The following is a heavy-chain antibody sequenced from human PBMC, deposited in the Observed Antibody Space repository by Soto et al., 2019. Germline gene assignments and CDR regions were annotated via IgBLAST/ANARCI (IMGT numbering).Heavy chain of an antibody. Sequence: QVQLVESGGGVVQPGRSLRLSCEASGFTFHSFSMHWVRQAPGKGLEWVSVISFDGSNKDYAASVKGRFTISRDKSKHTLDLQIDRLRPEDTAVYYCAIFSTSLQYVDYYGVDVWGQGTAVGASS. CDR3: AIFSTSLQYVDYYGVDV. V-gene: IGHV3-30*04. J-gene: IGHJ6*02. CDR2: ISFDGSNK. D-gene: IGHD2-2*01. CDR1: GFTFHSFS.